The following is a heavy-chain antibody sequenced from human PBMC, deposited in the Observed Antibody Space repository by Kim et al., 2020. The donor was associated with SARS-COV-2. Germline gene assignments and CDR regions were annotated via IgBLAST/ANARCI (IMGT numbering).Heavy chain of an antibody. CDR1: GGTFSSYA. CDR2: IIPILGIA. V-gene: IGHV1-69*04. D-gene: IGHD6-25*01. Sequence: SVKVSCKASGGTFSSYAISWVRQAPGQGLEWMGRIIPILGIANYAQKFQGRVTITADKSTSTAYMELSSLRSEDTAVYYCARGTKVAASVYYYYYGMDVWGPGTTVTVSS. CDR3: ARGTKVAASVYYYYYGMDV. J-gene: IGHJ6*02.